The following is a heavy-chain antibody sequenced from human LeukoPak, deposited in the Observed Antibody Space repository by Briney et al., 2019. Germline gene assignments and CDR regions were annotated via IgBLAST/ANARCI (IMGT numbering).Heavy chain of an antibody. CDR1: GFTFSSYA. V-gene: IGHV3-23*01. CDR3: AKVGYGDYDYYYMDV. Sequence: GGSLRLSCAASGFTFSSYAMSWVRQAPGKGLEWVSAISGSGGSTYYADSVKGRFTISRDNSKNTLYLQMNSLRAEDTAVYYCAKVGYGDYDYYYMDVWGKGTTVTVSS. J-gene: IGHJ6*03. CDR2: ISGSGGST. D-gene: IGHD4-17*01.